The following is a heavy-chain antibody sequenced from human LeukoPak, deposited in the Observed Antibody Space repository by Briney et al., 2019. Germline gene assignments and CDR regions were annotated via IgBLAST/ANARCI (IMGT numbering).Heavy chain of an antibody. D-gene: IGHD6-13*01. Sequence: GSLRLSCAASGFTFSSYSMNWVRQAPGKGLEWVSYISSSSSTIYYADSVKGRFTISRDNAKNSLYLQMNSLRAEDTAVYYCAREPFSIAAAGTHDAFDIWGQGTMVTVSS. CDR3: AREPFSIAAAGTHDAFDI. CDR2: ISSSSSTI. V-gene: IGHV3-48*01. J-gene: IGHJ3*02. CDR1: GFTFSSYS.